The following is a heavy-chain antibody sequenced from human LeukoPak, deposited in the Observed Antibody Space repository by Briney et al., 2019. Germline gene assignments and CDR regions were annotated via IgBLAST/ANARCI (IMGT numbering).Heavy chain of an antibody. CDR3: ARPACSSTSCYLYFQY. J-gene: IGHJ1*01. CDR2: ISPANSDT. V-gene: IGHV5-51*01. CDR1: GYIFTNYW. D-gene: IGHD2-2*01. Sequence: GESLKISCKTSGYIFTNYWIGWVRQMPGKGLEWMASISPANSDTRYSPSFQGQVTISADKSISTAYLQWSSLKASDTAMYYCARPACSSTSCYLYFQYWGQGTLVTVSS.